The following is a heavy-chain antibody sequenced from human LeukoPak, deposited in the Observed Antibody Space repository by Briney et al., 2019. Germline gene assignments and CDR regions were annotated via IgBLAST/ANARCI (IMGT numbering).Heavy chain of an antibody. V-gene: IGHV3-30*04. CDR1: GFTFSSYA. Sequence: GGSLRLSCAASGFTFSSYAMHWGRQGPGKGLEWVAVISFDGSDKYYADSVKGRFTISGENSKNTVYLQFTSLRAEGTAVYYCARALAYYYDSSGYTNPDYWGQGTLGTVSS. CDR3: ARALAYYYDSSGYTNPDY. J-gene: IGHJ4*02. CDR2: ISFDGSDK. D-gene: IGHD3-22*01.